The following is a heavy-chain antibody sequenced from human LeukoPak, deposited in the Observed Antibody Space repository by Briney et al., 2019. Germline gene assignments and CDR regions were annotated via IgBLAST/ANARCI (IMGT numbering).Heavy chain of an antibody. CDR3: ARVTGKAMYGVITGGGDFDY. D-gene: IGHD7-27*01. J-gene: IGHJ4*02. V-gene: IGHV1-18*01. CDR2: ISAYNGKT. Sequence: ASVKDSCKASRYTFTRYGISWVRPAPGQGVEWMGWISAYNGKTNYAQKLQGRVTMTTDTSTSTAYMELRSLRSDDTAVYYSARVTGKAMYGVITGGGDFDYWGQGTLVTVSS. CDR1: RYTFTRYG.